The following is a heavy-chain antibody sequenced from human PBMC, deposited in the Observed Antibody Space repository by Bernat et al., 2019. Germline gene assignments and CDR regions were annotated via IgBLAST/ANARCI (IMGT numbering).Heavy chain of an antibody. Sequence: AQLLESGGGLVQPGGSLRLSCAASGFTFSDYYMSWIRQAPGKGLEWVSYISSSSSYTNYADSVKGRFTISRDNAKNSLYLPMNSLRAEDTTVYYCAREIGEWELLGNWFDPWGQGTLVTVSS. D-gene: IGHD1-26*01. CDR1: GFTFSDYY. J-gene: IGHJ5*02. CDR3: AREIGEWELLGNWFDP. V-gene: IGHV3-11*05. CDR2: ISSSSSYT.